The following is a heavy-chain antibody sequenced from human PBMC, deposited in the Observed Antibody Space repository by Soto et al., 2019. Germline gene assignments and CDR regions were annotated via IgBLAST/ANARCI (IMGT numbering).Heavy chain of an antibody. J-gene: IGHJ6*02. CDR3: ARDLVVVVAATSYYYYGMDV. D-gene: IGHD2-15*01. Sequence: PGGSLRLSCAASGFTFSSYSMNWVRQAPGKGLEWVSYISSSSSTIYYADSVKGRFTISRDNAKNSLYLQMNSLRAEDTAVYYCARDLVVVVAATSYYYYGMDVWGQGTTVTVSS. CDR1: GFTFSSYS. CDR2: ISSSSSTI. V-gene: IGHV3-48*01.